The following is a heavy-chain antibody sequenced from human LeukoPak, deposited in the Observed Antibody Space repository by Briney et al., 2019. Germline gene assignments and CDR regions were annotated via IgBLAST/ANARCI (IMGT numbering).Heavy chain of an antibody. Sequence: SVKVSCKASGGTFSSYAISWVRQAPGQGLEWMGRIIPIFGTANYAQKFQGRVTITTDESTSTAYMELSSLRSEDTAVYCCARGQRWLQLPRYYYYMDVWGKETTVTVSS. CDR1: GGTFSSYA. J-gene: IGHJ6*03. CDR2: IIPIFGTA. V-gene: IGHV1-69*05. D-gene: IGHD5-24*01. CDR3: ARGQRWLQLPRYYYYMDV.